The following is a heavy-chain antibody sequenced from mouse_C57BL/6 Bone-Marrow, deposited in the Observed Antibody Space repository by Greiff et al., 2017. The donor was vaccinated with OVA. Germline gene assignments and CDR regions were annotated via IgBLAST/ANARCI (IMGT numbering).Heavy chain of an antibody. D-gene: IGHD4-1*01. J-gene: IGHJ1*03. CDR1: GFTFTDYY. Sequence: VQLQQSGPVLVKPGPSVKISCKASGFTFTDYYMHWVKQSHGKSLEWIGLVYPYNGGTSYNQKFKGKATLTVDTSSSTAYMELNSLTSEDSAVYDWASRAALGRGNWYFDVWGTGTTVTVSS. CDR3: ASRAALGRGNWYFDV. CDR2: VYPYNGGT. V-gene: IGHV1-36*01.